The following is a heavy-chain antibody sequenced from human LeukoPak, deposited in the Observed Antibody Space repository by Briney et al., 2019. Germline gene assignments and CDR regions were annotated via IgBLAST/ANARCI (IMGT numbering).Heavy chain of an antibody. D-gene: IGHD6-19*01. CDR2: ISSDGGST. Sequence: PGGSLRLSCSASGFTFSSYAMHWVRQAPGKGLEYVSAISSDGGSTYYADSVKGRFTISRDNSKNTLYLQMSSLRAEDTAVYYCVKDSIAVAGTSDYWGQGTQVTVSS. J-gene: IGHJ4*02. CDR1: GFTFSSYA. CDR3: VKDSIAVAGTSDY. V-gene: IGHV3-64D*09.